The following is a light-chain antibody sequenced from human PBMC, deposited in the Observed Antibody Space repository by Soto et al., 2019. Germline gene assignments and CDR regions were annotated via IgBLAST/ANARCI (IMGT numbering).Light chain of an antibody. Sequence: DIQMTQSPSTLSASVGDTVTITCRASQSVNSWLAWYQQKPGKAPKLLIWDASSLKSGVPSRFSGRGAGTDFTLTISSLQPEDFATYYCQKYDRAPRTFGQGTKVDIK. J-gene: IGKJ1*01. CDR2: DAS. CDR1: QSVNSW. CDR3: QKYDRAPRT. V-gene: IGKV1-5*01.